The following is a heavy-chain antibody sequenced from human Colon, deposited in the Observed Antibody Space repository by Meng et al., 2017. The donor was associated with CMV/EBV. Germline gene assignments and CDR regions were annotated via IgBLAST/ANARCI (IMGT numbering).Heavy chain of an antibody. CDR3: ARDQYTAMVKDGMDV. J-gene: IGHJ6*02. D-gene: IGHD5-18*01. Sequence: GGSLRLSCVASGFTFSNYPMYWVRQAPGKGLEWVASITGSSSHIYYADSVKGRFTISRDDARKSLYLQMNSLRAADTAVYYCARDQYTAMVKDGMDVWGQGTTVTVYS. V-gene: IGHV3-21*01. CDR1: GFTFSNYP. CDR2: ITGSSSHI.